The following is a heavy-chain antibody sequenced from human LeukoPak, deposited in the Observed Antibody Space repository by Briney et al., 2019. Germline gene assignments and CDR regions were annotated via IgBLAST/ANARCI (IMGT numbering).Heavy chain of an antibody. D-gene: IGHD2-21*02. CDR1: GFTFSSYA. Sequence: GGSLRLSCSASGFTFSSYAMSWVRQAPGKGLEWVSSTSLRGADANYADSVKGRFTISRDDSKNALYLQMSSLRAEDTAVYFCARRGCYGGNCYPCDYWGQGTLVTVSS. V-gene: IGHV3-23*01. CDR3: ARRGCYGGNCYPCDY. J-gene: IGHJ4*02. CDR2: TSLRGADA.